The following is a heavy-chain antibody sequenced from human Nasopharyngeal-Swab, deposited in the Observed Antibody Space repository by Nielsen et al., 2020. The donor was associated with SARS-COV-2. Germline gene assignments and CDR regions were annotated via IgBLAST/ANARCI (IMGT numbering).Heavy chain of an antibody. CDR3: ATGPAVAGTNWFDP. J-gene: IGHJ5*02. Sequence: VKVSCKVSGYTLTELSMHWVRQAPGKGLEWMGGFDPEDGETIYAQKFQGRVTMTEDTSTDTAYMELSSLRSEDTAVYYCATGPAVAGTNWFDPWGQGTLVTVSS. CDR1: GYTLTELS. CDR2: FDPEDGET. V-gene: IGHV1-24*01. D-gene: IGHD6-19*01.